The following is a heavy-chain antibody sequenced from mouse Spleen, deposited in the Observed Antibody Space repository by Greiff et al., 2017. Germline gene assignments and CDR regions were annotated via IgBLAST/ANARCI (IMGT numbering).Heavy chain of an antibody. CDR1: GFTFSSYG. CDR3: ARGAQVLDY. Sequence: EVKLVESGGDLVKPGGSLKLSCAASGFTFSSYGMSWVRQTPDKRLEWVATISSGGSYTYYPDSVKGRFTISRDNAKNTLYLQMSSLKSEDTAMYYCARGAQVLDYWGQGTTLTVSS. V-gene: IGHV5-6*01. J-gene: IGHJ2*01. D-gene: IGHD3-2*02. CDR2: ISSGGSYT.